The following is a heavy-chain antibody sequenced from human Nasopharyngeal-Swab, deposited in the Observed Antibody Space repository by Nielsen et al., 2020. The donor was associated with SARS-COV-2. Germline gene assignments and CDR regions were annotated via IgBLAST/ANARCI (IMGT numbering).Heavy chain of an antibody. CDR2: INTNTGNP. Sequence: WVRQAPGQGLEWMGWINTNTGNPTYAQGFTGRFVFSLDTSVSTAYLQISSLKAEDTAVYYCVRGGNRGVFNWFDPWGQGTLVTVSS. V-gene: IGHV7-4-1*02. D-gene: IGHD3-10*01. CDR3: VRGGNRGVFNWFDP. J-gene: IGHJ5*02.